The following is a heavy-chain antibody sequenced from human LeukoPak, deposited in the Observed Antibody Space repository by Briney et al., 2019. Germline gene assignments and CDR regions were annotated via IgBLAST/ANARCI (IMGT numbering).Heavy chain of an antibody. CDR1: GYTFTIYG. J-gene: IGHJ4*02. V-gene: IGHV1-18*01. CDR3: ARDVLYDFWSGYYSRGDFDY. D-gene: IGHD3-3*01. CDR2: ISAYNGNT. Sequence: ASVKVSCKASGYTFTIYGISWVRQAPGQGLEWMGWISAYNGNTNYAQKLQGRVTMTTDTSTSTAYMELRSLRSDDTAVYYCARDVLYDFWSGYYSRGDFDYWGQGTLVTVSS.